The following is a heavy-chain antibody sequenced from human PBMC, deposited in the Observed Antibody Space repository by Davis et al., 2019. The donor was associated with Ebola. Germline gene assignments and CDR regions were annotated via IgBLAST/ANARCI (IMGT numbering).Heavy chain of an antibody. CDR3: ARVPHGMDV. CDR1: GGTLSNYT. V-gene: IGHV1-69*02. J-gene: IGHJ6*02. D-gene: IGHD4/OR15-4a*01. CDR2: IVPVLNVA. Sequence: AASVKVSCKAPGGTLSNYTIHWVRQAPGQGLEWMGRIVPVLNVANYAQNFQGRVTLTADKSTSTAYLELNNLRSEDTAVYYCARVPHGMDVWGQGTKVTVSS.